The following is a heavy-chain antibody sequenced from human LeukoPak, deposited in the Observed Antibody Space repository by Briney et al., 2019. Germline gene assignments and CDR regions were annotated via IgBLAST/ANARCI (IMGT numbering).Heavy chain of an antibody. CDR2: IYYSGST. Sequence: PSETLSLTCTVSGGSVSSGSYYWSWIRQPPGKGLEWIGYIYYSGSTNYNPSLKSRVTISVDTSKNQFSLKLSSVTAADTAVYYCARVETRDIAVAGRHFDYWGQGTLVTVSS. V-gene: IGHV4-61*01. CDR3: ARVETRDIAVAGRHFDY. J-gene: IGHJ4*02. D-gene: IGHD6-19*01. CDR1: GGSVSSGSYY.